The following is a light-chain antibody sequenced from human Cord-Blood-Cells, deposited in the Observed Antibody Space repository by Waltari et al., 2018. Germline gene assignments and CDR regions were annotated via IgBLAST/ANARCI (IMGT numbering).Light chain of an antibody. Sequence: QSALTQPRSVSGSPGQSVTISCTGTSSDVGGYNYVSWYQQHPGKAPKLMIYDVSKRPSGVPDRFSGSKSGNTASLTISGRQAEEVADYYCCSYAGSYTWVFGGGTMLTVL. CDR2: DVS. J-gene: IGLJ3*02. CDR3: CSYAGSYTWV. V-gene: IGLV2-11*01. CDR1: SSDVGGYNY.